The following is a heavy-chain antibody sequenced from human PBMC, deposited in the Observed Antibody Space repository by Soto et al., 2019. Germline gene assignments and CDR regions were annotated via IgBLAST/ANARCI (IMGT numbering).Heavy chain of an antibody. CDR1: PCASSSGSY. D-gene: IGHD3-22*01. V-gene: IGHV4-38-2*01. Sequence: SVTRCCPGSVSPCASSSGSYCGWTRQPPGKGLEWIGSMYHSGSAYYNPSLRRRVTISVDSSRNPFSLKLRSVTAADTAVYYCARALYYEPFDYWGQGTPVTVS. J-gene: IGHJ4*01. CDR2: MYHSGSA. CDR3: ARALYYEPFDY.